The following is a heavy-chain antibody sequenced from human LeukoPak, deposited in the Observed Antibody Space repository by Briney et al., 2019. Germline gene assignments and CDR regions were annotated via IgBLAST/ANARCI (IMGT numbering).Heavy chain of an antibody. CDR3: ARDRYYYDSSGYRYFDL. CDR2: IYTSGST. CDR1: GGSISSYY. D-gene: IGHD3-22*01. V-gene: IGHV4-4*07. Sequence: SETLSLTCTSSGGSISSYYWSWIRQPAVKGLEWIGRIYTSGSTNYNPSLRSRVTMSVDTSKNQFSLKLSSVTAADTAVYYCARDRYYYDSSGYRYFDLWGRGTLVTVSS. J-gene: IGHJ2*01.